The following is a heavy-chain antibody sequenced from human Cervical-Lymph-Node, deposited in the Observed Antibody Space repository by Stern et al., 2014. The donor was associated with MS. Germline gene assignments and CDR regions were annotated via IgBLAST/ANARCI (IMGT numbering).Heavy chain of an antibody. CDR1: GYTFTRYG. CDR2: IRAYNGHT. CDR3: ARDGVGNDDALDI. J-gene: IGHJ3*02. D-gene: IGHD1-26*01. V-gene: IGHV1-18*01. Sequence: VQLVESGVEVKKPGASVKVSCKASGYTFTRYGISWVRQAPGQGLERMGWIRAYNGHTKYAQKFQGRVTMTTDTTTSTAYMEMKSLRFDDTAVYYCARDGVGNDDALDIWGQGTMVTVSS.